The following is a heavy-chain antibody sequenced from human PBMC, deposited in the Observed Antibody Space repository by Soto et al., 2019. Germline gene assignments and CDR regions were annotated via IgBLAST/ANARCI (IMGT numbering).Heavy chain of an antibody. Sequence: QVQLQESGPGLVKPSETLSLTCTVSGGSISSYYWSWIRQPPGKGLEWIGYIYYSGSTNYNPSLKSRVTISVDTSKNQFSLKLSSVTAADTAVYYCARSRPTVTPSGFQHWGQGTLVTVSS. CDR2: IYYSGST. V-gene: IGHV4-59*01. D-gene: IGHD4-17*01. CDR3: ARSRPTVTPSGFQH. CDR1: GGSISSYY. J-gene: IGHJ1*01.